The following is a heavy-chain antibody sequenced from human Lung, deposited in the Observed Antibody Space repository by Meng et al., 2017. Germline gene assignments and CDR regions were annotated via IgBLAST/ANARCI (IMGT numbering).Heavy chain of an antibody. CDR3: ARGPTTMAHDFDY. CDR1: GGSFSDYY. CDR2: INHSVST. J-gene: IGHJ4*02. V-gene: IGHV4-34*01. D-gene: IGHD4-11*01. Sequence: GQLEQWGGGLLKPSETLYPTCVVSGGSFSDYYWSWIRQPPGKGLEWIGEINHSVSTNYNPSLESRATISVDTSQNNLSLKLSSVTAADSAVYYCARGPTTMAHDFDYWGQGTLVTVSS.